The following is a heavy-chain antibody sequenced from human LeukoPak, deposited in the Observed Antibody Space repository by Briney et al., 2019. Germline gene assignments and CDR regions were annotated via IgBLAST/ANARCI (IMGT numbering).Heavy chain of an antibody. D-gene: IGHD3-22*01. Sequence: GGSLRLSCAASGFTFSSYSMNWVRQAPGKGLEWVSSISSSSSYIYYADSVKGRFTISRDNAKNSLYLQMNSLRAEDTAAYYCARAPTYDSSSDYWGQGTLVTVSS. CDR3: ARAPTYDSSSDY. CDR1: GFTFSSYS. V-gene: IGHV3-21*01. J-gene: IGHJ4*02. CDR2: ISSSSSYI.